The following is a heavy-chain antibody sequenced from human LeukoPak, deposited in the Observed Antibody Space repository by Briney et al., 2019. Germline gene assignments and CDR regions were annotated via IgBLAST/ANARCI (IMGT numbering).Heavy chain of an antibody. J-gene: IGHJ3*02. D-gene: IGHD3-10*01. Sequence: PGGSLRLSCAASGFSLSSYAMHWVRQAPGKGLEWVAFIRYDGINKYYADSVKGRFTISRDSFKNTLYLQMNSLRPEDTAVYYCAKEGDYYGSGSYRDGFDIWGQGTRATVSS. CDR1: GFSLSSYA. CDR3: AKEGDYYGSGSYRDGFDI. CDR2: IRYDGINK. V-gene: IGHV3-30*02.